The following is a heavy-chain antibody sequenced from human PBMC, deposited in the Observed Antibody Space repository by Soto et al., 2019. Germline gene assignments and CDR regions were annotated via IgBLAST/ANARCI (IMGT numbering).Heavy chain of an antibody. CDR3: ARSAPFDIYAITPVEF. J-gene: IGHJ4*02. D-gene: IGHD3-9*01. Sequence: SETLSLTCTVSGGSIDSGDYYWSWIRQPPGKGLEWIGYVYYSGTTNYNPFLKSRVTLSLDKSKNQFSLKMNSVTAADTAVYYCARSAPFDIYAITPVEFWGQGTLVTVSS. CDR2: VYYSGTT. V-gene: IGHV4-61*08. CDR1: GGSIDSGDYY.